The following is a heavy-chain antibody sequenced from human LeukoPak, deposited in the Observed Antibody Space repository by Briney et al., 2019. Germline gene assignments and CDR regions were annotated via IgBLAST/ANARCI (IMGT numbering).Heavy chain of an antibody. D-gene: IGHD3-22*01. CDR1: GLTFSSYS. Sequence: PGGSLRLSCAASGLTFSSYSMNWVRQAPGKGLEWVSSISSSSSYIYYADSVKGRFTISRDNAKNSLYLQMNSLRAEDTAVYYCARAPTFFTMIYAFDIWGQGTMVTVSS. J-gene: IGHJ3*02. CDR2: ISSSSSYI. V-gene: IGHV3-21*01. CDR3: ARAPTFFTMIYAFDI.